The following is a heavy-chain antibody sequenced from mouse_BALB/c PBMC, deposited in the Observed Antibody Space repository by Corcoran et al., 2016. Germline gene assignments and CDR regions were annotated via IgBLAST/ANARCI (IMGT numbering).Heavy chain of an antibody. CDR2: IYPFKDVT. D-gene: IGHD2-2*01. V-gene: IGHV1S136*01. CDR3: VREVPGGYPVDY. Sequence: EVQLQQSGPELVKPGASVKMSCKASGYTFTSYVMHWVKLKPGQGLEWIGYIYPFKDVTKYNENFKGKATLTSDKSSSTAYMVLSSLTSEDSAVYYCVREVPGGYPVDYWGQGTILTVSS. CDR1: GYTFTSYV. J-gene: IGHJ2*01.